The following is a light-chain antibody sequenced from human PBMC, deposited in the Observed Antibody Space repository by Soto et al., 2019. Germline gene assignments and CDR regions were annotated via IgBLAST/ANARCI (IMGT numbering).Light chain of an antibody. CDR1: QNIDNW. CDR3: QQCNSFPIT. Sequence: DIQMTQSPSSVSASVGDRVTITCRASQNIDNWLAWYQHKPGKAPHLLLYSASTLQSGVPSRFSGSGSGTDFTLTISSLQPEDFATYYCQQCNSFPITFGQGTRLEI. J-gene: IGKJ5*01. CDR2: SAS. V-gene: IGKV1-12*01.